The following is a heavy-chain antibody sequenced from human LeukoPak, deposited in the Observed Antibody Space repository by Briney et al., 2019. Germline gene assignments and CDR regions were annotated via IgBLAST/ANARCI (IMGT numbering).Heavy chain of an antibody. V-gene: IGHV4-59*01. CDR1: GGSISSYY. D-gene: IGHD3-22*01. J-gene: IGHJ5*02. CDR2: IYYSGST. Sequence: ETSETLSLTCTVSGGSISSYYWSWIRQPPGKGLEWIGYIYYSGSTNYNPSLKSRVTISVDTSKNQFSLKLSSVTAADTAVYHCASSYDSSGLNWFDPWGQGTLVTVSS. CDR3: ASSYDSSGLNWFDP.